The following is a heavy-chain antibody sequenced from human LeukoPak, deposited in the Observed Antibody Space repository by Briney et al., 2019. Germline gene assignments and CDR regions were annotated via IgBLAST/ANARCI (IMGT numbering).Heavy chain of an antibody. CDR1: GGSISSGGYS. J-gene: IGHJ4*02. D-gene: IGHD3-10*01. Sequence: SETLSLTCAVSGGSISSGGYSWSWIRQPPGKGLEWIGYIYHSGSTYYNPSLKSRVTISVDRSKNQFSLKLSSVTAADTAVYYCAERRWLGPFDYWGQGTLVTVSS. V-gene: IGHV4-30-2*01. CDR2: IYHSGST. CDR3: AERRWLGPFDY.